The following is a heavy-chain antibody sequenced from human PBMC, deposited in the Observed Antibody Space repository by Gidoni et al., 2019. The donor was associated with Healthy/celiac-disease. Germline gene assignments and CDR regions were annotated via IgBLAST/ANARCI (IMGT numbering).Heavy chain of an antibody. V-gene: IGHV3-33*01. CDR3: ARAPTGPGITIFGVVIPAMDV. J-gene: IGHJ6*02. Sequence: GGGVVQPGRSLRLSCAASGFTFSSYGMHWVRQAPGKGLEWVAVIWYDGSNKYYADSVKGRFTISRDNSKNTLYLQMNSLRAEDTAVYYCARAPTGPGITIFGVVIPAMDVWGQGTTVTVSS. CDR1: GFTFSSYG. D-gene: IGHD3-3*01. CDR2: IWYDGSNK.